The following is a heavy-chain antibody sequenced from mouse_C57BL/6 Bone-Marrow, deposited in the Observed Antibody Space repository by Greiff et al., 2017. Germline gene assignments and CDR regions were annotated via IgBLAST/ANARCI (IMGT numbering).Heavy chain of an antibody. Sequence: QVQLKESGPGLVQPSQSLSITCTVSGFSLTSYGVHWVRQSPGKGLEWLGVIWRGGSTDYNAAFMSRLSITKDNSKSQVFFKMNSLQADDTSIYYCAKRRYYYGSSYYAMDYWGQGTSVTVSS. D-gene: IGHD1-1*01. CDR2: IWRGGST. CDR3: AKRRYYYGSSYYAMDY. CDR1: GFSLTSYG. J-gene: IGHJ4*01. V-gene: IGHV2-5*01.